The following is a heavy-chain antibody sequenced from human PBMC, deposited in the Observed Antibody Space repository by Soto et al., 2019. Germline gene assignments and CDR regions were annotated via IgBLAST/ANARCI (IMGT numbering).Heavy chain of an antibody. CDR3: ARNGALDY. CDR1: GGSISSGDYY. V-gene: IGHV4-30-4*01. CDR2: ILYSGTT. D-gene: IGHD2-8*01. Sequence: QVQLQESGPGLVKPSQTLSLTCTVSGGSISSGDYYWSWIRQPPGKGLEWMGYILYSGTTNYNPSLESRLTISVDPSKNPFSLKLTSVTAADTAVYYCARNGALDYWGRGTRVTVSS. J-gene: IGHJ4*02.